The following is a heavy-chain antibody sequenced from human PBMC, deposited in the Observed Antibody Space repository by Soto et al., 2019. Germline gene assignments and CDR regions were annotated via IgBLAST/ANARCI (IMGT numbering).Heavy chain of an antibody. V-gene: IGHV4-59*01. D-gene: IGHD6-13*01. CDR3: ARIAADAHYYYYGMDV. J-gene: IGHJ6*02. Sequence: SETLSLTCTVSGGSISSYYWSWIRQPPGKGLEWIGYIYYSGSTNYSPSLKSRVTISVDTSKNQFSLKLSSVTAADTAVYYCARIAADAHYYYYGMDVWGQGTTVTVSS. CDR2: IYYSGST. CDR1: GGSISSYY.